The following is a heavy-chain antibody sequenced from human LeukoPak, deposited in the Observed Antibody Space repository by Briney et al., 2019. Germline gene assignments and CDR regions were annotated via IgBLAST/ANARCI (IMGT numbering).Heavy chain of an antibody. J-gene: IGHJ4*02. CDR3: ARARWSVRGVPYYFDY. CDR1: GYTFTSYG. Sequence: ASVKVSCKASGYTFTSYGISWGRQAPGQGLEWMGWISAYNGNTNYAQKLQGRVTMTTDTSTSTAYMELRSLRSDDTAVYHCARARWSVRGVPYYFDYWGQGTLVTVSS. D-gene: IGHD3-10*01. V-gene: IGHV1-18*04. CDR2: ISAYNGNT.